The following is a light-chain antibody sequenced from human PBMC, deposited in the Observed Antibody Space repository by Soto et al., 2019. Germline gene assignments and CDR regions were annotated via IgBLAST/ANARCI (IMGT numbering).Light chain of an antibody. CDR2: DDS. CDR1: NIGSKS. V-gene: IGLV3-21*02. Sequence: SYELTQPPSVSVAPGQTATVTCGGRNIGSKSVHWYQQKPGQAPVLVVHDDSDRPSGIPGRFSGSNSGDTATLTISGVEAGDEVDYYCQVWDRSSNHWVFGGGTQLTVL. CDR3: QVWDRSSNHWV. J-gene: IGLJ3*02.